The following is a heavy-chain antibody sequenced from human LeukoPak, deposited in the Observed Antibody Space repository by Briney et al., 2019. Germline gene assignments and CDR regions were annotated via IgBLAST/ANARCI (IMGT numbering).Heavy chain of an antibody. CDR3: TSTLGY. J-gene: IGHJ4*02. Sequence: GGSLRLSCAASGFTPSNVWMTWVRQAPGKGLEWVGRIQRKTDGGTTDYAAAVKGRFIISRDDSKNSLFLQMNSLKTEDTAVYYCTSTLGYWGQGTLVTVSS. CDR1: GFTPSNVW. CDR2: IQRKTDGGTT. V-gene: IGHV3-15*01. D-gene: IGHD3-16*01.